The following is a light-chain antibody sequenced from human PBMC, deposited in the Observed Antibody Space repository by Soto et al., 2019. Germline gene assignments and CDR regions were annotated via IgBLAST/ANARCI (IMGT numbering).Light chain of an antibody. J-gene: IGLJ2*01. CDR3: LLYYGGAHPVV. V-gene: IGLV7-43*01. CDR1: TGAVTSGHY. CDR2: STN. Sequence: QAVVTQEPSLTVSPGGTVTLTCASSTGAVTSGHYPNWFQQKPGQAPRALIYSTNKKHSWTPARVSGTLLGGKAALTLSGVQPEYEAEYYCLLYYGGAHPVVFGGGTKVTVL.